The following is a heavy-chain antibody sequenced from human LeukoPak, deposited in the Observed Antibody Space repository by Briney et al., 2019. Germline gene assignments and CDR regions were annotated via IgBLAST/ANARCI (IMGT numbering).Heavy chain of an antibody. CDR3: ARVGRERHNYYYGMDV. CDR2: IYTSGST. CDR1: GGSISSYY. J-gene: IGHJ6*02. D-gene: IGHD1-1*01. V-gene: IGHV4-4*07. Sequence: SETLSLTCTVSGGSISSYYWSWIRQPAGKGLEWIGRIYTSGSTDYNPSLKSRVTMSVDTSKNQFSLKLSSVTAADTAVYYCARVGRERHNYYYGMDVWGQGTTVTVSS.